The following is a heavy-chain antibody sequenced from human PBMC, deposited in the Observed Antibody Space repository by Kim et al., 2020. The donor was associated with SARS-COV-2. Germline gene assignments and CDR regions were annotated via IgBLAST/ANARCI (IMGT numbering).Heavy chain of an antibody. Sequence: GGSLRLSCAASGFTFDDYAMHWVRQAPGKGLEWVSGISRSSSSIAYADSVKGRFTISRDNAKNSLYLQMNSLRAEDTALYYCAKVSYYDSSFLGYFDYWGQGTLVTVSS. V-gene: IGHV3-9*01. D-gene: IGHD3-22*01. CDR3: AKVSYYDSSFLGYFDY. CDR1: GFTFDDYA. J-gene: IGHJ4*02. CDR2: ISRSSSSI.